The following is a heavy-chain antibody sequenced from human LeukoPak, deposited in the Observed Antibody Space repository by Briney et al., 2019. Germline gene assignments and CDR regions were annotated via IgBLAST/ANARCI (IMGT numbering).Heavy chain of an antibody. D-gene: IGHD5-18*01. J-gene: IGHJ5*02. CDR1: GGSITTSFY. CDR2: THCSGSN. Sequence: PSETLSLTCSVSGGSITTSFYCNWIRPPPGQGLGWIGSTHCSGSNSYNPSLSSRVSMSVDTSRHKCFLRMTTVTAADTAVYYCTRRDSPTKWFDPWGQGTLVTVSS. CDR3: TRRDSPTKWFDP. V-gene: IGHV4-39*01.